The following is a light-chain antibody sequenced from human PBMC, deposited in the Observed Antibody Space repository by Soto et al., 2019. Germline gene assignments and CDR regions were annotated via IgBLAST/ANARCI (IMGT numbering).Light chain of an antibody. CDR3: SSYTSSSLDV. J-gene: IGLJ1*01. Sequence: QSVLTQPASVSGSPGQSITISCTGTSSDVGGYDYVSWYQHHPGKAPKLMIYDVSNRPSGVSNRFSGSKSGNTASLTISWLQAEDEADYYCSSYTSSSLDVFGTGTKVTVL. CDR2: DVS. CDR1: SSDVGGYDY. V-gene: IGLV2-14*03.